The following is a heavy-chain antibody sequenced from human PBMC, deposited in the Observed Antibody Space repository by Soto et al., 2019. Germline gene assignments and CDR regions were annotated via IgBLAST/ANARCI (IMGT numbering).Heavy chain of an antibody. Sequence: GGSLILSCAASGFTFSSYAMHWVRQAPGKGLEWVAVISYDGSNKYYADSVKGRFTISRDNSKNTLYLQMNSLRAEDTAVYYCARGLCLGELSFWHDYFYGIDDWGQGTTVTVSS. D-gene: IGHD3-16*02. CDR3: ARGLCLGELSFWHDYFYGIDD. CDR1: GFTFSSYA. J-gene: IGHJ6*02. CDR2: ISYDGSNK. V-gene: IGHV3-30-3*01.